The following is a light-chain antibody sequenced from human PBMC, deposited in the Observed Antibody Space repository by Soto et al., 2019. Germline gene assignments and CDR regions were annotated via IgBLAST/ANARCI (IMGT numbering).Light chain of an antibody. CDR1: QSLVYSDGNTY. Sequence: DVVMTQSPLSLPVTLGQPASISCRSSQSLVYSDGNTYLNWYQQKPGEAPKLLIYDVSTLDSGVPSRFSGSASGTEFTLTISSLESDDFATYYCQQYHRYSTFGQGTKVDIK. V-gene: IGKV2D-30*01. CDR3: QQYHRYST. J-gene: IGKJ1*01. CDR2: DVS.